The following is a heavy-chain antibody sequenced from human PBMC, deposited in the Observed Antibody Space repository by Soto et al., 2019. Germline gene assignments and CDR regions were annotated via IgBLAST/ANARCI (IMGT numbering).Heavy chain of an antibody. V-gene: IGHV1-69*01. J-gene: IGHJ6*02. Sequence: QVQLVQSGAEVKKPGSSVKVPCKASGGTFSSYAISWVRQAPGQGLEWMGGIIPIFGTANYAQKFQGRVTITEDESTSTAYMELSSLRSEDTAVYYCARAPLSDSSGYVDYYYGMDVWGQGTTVTVSS. CDR1: GGTFSSYA. CDR2: IIPIFGTA. CDR3: ARAPLSDSSGYVDYYYGMDV. D-gene: IGHD3-22*01.